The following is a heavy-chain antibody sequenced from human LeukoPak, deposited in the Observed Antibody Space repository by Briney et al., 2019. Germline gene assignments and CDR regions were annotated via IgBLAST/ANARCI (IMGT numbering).Heavy chain of an antibody. Sequence: GGSLRLSCAASGFTFSDYYMSWIRQAPGKGLEWVSYISSSGSTIYYADSVKGRLTISRDNAKNSLYLQMNSLRAEDTAVYYCARVPRYCSGGSCYGGTYYMDVWGKGTTVTVSS. D-gene: IGHD2-15*01. CDR3: ARVPRYCSGGSCYGGTYYMDV. CDR2: ISSSGSTI. J-gene: IGHJ6*03. V-gene: IGHV3-11*04. CDR1: GFTFSDYY.